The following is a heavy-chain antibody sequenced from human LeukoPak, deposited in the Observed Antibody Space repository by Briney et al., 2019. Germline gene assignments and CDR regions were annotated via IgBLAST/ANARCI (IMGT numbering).Heavy chain of an antibody. V-gene: IGHV4-4*07. Sequence: SETLSLTCTVSGGSISSYFWSWIRQPAGKGLEWIGRIFTNGNTNYNPSLESRVTMSVDTSKNQFSLKLSSVTAAGTAVYYCARADYYGSGSYLDYWGQGTLVTVSS. CDR1: GGSISSYF. D-gene: IGHD3-10*01. CDR3: ARADYYGSGSYLDY. CDR2: IFTNGNT. J-gene: IGHJ4*02.